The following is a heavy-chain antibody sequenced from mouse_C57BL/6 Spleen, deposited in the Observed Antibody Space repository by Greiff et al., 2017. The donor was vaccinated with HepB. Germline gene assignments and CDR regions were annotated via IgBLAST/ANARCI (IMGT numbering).Heavy chain of an antibody. D-gene: IGHD1-3*01. CDR2: IYPANGNT. J-gene: IGHJ2*01. CDR1: GFNINNSY. V-gene: IGHV14-3*01. Sequence: VQLQQSVAELVRPGASVKMSCTASGFNINNSYMPWVKQRPEQGLEWIGKIYPANGNTNYTSKFKGKATITADTSSNTAYLQLSSLTSEDTAVYYCAREDNRGSYDYWGQGTTLTVSS. CDR3: AREDNRGSYDY.